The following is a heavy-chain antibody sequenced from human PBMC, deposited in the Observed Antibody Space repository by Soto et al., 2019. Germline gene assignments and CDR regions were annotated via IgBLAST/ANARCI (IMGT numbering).Heavy chain of an antibody. J-gene: IGHJ4*02. CDR3: AKVAVGQWLVPIDY. CDR1: GFTFSGYA. D-gene: IGHD6-19*01. Sequence: EVQLLESGGGLVQPGGSLRLSCAASGFTFSGYAMSWVRQAPGKGLEWVSAISGSGGSTYYTDSVKGRFTISRDNSKNTLYLQMNSLRAEDTAVYYCAKVAVGQWLVPIDYWGQGTLVTVSS. V-gene: IGHV3-23*01. CDR2: ISGSGGST.